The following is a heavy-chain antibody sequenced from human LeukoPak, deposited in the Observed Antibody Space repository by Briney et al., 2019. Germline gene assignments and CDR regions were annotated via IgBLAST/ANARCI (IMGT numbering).Heavy chain of an antibody. Sequence: SETLFLTCTVSGGSISSYYWSWTRQPPGKGLEWIGYIYYSGSTNYNPSLKSRVTISVDTSKNQFSLKLSSVTAADTAVYYCARLFVSGWYNWYFDLWGRGTLVTASS. D-gene: IGHD6-19*01. CDR1: GGSISSYY. CDR2: IYYSGST. J-gene: IGHJ2*01. CDR3: ARLFVSGWYNWYFDL. V-gene: IGHV4-59*08.